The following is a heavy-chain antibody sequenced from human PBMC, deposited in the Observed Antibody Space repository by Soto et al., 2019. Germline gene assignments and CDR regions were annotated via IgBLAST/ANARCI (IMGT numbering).Heavy chain of an antibody. J-gene: IGHJ6*02. V-gene: IGHV3-53*01. CDR2: IYSGGST. CDR1: GFAVSSNY. Sequence: GGSLRLSCAASGFAVSSNYMSWVRQAPGKGLEWVSVIYSGGSTYYADSVKGRFTISRDNSKNTLYLQMNSLRAEDTAAYYCARSARYCTNGVCYTVYGMDVWGQGTTVTVSS. CDR3: ARSARYCTNGVCYTVYGMDV. D-gene: IGHD2-8*01.